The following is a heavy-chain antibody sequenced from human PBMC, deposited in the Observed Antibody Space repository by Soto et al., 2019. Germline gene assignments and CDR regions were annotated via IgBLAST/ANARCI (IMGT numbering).Heavy chain of an antibody. D-gene: IGHD3-22*01. V-gene: IGHV3-23*01. CDR3: ATGITMIVVADY. CDR2: ISGSGGST. CDR1: GFTFSSYA. Sequence: EVQLLESGGGLVQPGGSLRLSCAASGFTFSSYAMSWVRQAPGKGLEWVSAISGSGGSTYYADSVKGRFTISRDNSKNTLYLQMNSLRAEDTAVYYCATGITMIVVADYWGQGTLVTVSS. J-gene: IGHJ4*02.